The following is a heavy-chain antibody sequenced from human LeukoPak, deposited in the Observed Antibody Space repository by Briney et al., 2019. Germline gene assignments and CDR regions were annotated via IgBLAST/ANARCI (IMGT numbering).Heavy chain of an antibody. V-gene: IGHV3-74*01. CDR1: GFTFSNYW. Sequence: GGSLRLSCAASGFTFSNYWMHWVRQAPGKGPVWVSRIKSDGSSTRFADSVQGRFAISRDNGKNTLYLQMNSLRAEDTAVYYCARGGDSSNWYPGYFDYWGQGALVTVSS. J-gene: IGHJ4*02. D-gene: IGHD6-13*01. CDR2: IKSDGSST. CDR3: ARGGDSSNWYPGYFDY.